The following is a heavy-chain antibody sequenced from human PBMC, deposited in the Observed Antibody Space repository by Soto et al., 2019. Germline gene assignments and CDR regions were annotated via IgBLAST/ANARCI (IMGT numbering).Heavy chain of an antibody. CDR1: GYTFATYW. CDR3: ARLPTPLEDWTYFDY. V-gene: IGHV5-51*03. CDR2: IYPSDSDT. D-gene: IGHD1-1*01. Sequence: EVQLVQSGAEVKKPGESLKISCTGSGYTFATYWIAWVRQMPGKGLEWMGIIYPSDSDTRYSPSFQGQVTISADKSITPAYLQWSSLKASDTAMYYCARLPTPLEDWTYFDYWRQGTLVTVSS. J-gene: IGHJ4*02.